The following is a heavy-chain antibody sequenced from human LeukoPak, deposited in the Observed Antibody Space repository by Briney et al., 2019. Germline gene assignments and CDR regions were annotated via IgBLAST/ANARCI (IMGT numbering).Heavy chain of an antibody. Sequence: SVKVSCKASGGTFSSYAISWVRQAPGQGREWMGGIIPIFGTANYAQKFQGRVTITADESTSTAYMELSSLRSEDTAVYYCARVPVHPPFYFDYWGQGTLVTVSS. CDR2: IIPIFGTA. CDR3: ARVPVHPPFYFDY. CDR1: GGTFSSYA. V-gene: IGHV1-69*13. J-gene: IGHJ4*02.